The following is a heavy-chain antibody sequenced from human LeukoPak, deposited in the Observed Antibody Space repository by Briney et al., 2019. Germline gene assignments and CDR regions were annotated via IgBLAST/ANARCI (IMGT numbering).Heavy chain of an antibody. V-gene: IGHV1-18*01. CDR3: ARDINGYYYDSHGYYPTDL. D-gene: IGHD3-22*01. CDR2: ISAYNGNT. J-gene: IGHJ5*02. Sequence: GASVKVSCKASGYTFTSYGISWVRQAPGQGLEWMGWISAYNGNTNYAQKLQGRVTMTTDTSTSTAYMELRSLISDDTAVYYCARDINGYYYDSHGYYPTDLWGQGTLVTVSS. CDR1: GYTFTSYG.